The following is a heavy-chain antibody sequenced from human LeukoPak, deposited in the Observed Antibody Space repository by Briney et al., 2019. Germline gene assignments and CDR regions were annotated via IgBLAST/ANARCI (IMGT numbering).Heavy chain of an antibody. V-gene: IGHV5-51*01. J-gene: IGHJ3*02. Sequence: GESLKISCKGSGYSFTSHWIGWVRQMPGKGLEWMGIIYPGDSETRYSPSFQGQVTISADKSISTAYLQWSSLKASDTAMYYCATRYYYDSSGYYLAHDDFDIYGQGTMVTVSS. CDR3: ATRYYYDSSGYYLAHDDFDI. CDR2: IYPGDSET. CDR1: GYSFTSHW. D-gene: IGHD3-22*01.